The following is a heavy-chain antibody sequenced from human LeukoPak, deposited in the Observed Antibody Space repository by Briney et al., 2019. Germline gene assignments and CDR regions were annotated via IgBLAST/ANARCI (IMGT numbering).Heavy chain of an antibody. CDR3: AKAPMTTVISYYYYGMDV. J-gene: IGHJ6*02. V-gene: IGHV3-23*01. CDR1: GFTFSSYA. D-gene: IGHD4-17*01. Sequence: GGSLRLSCAASGFTFSSYAMSWVRQAPGKGLEWVSAITGSGGYTYYADSVKGRFTISRDNSKNTLYLQMNSLRAEDTAVYYCAKAPMTTVISYYYYGMDVWGQGTTVTVSS. CDR2: ITGSGGYT.